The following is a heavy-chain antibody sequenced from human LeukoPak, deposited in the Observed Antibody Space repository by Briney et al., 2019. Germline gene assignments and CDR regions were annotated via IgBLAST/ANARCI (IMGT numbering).Heavy chain of an antibody. CDR1: GLTFSMYW. CDR3: ARASMVRGPNDY. D-gene: IGHD3-10*01. V-gene: IGHV3-7*01. Sequence: GGSLRLSCASSGLTFSMYWMSWVRQPPGKGLEWVANIKQDGSEKYYVDSVKGRFIISRDSAKNSLYLEMNRLRAEDTAVYYCARASMVRGPNDYWGQGTLVTVSS. CDR2: IKQDGSEK. J-gene: IGHJ4*02.